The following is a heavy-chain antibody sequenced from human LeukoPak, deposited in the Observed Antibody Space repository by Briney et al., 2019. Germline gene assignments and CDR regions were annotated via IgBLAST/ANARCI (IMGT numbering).Heavy chain of an antibody. V-gene: IGHV3-15*01. CDR2: IKSKTDGGTT. J-gene: IGHJ4*02. CDR3: TTDPREYYYDSSGYYRFDY. CDR1: GFPFNIAW. Sequence: GGSLRLSCAASGFPFNIAWMSWGRQAPGKGLEWVGRIKSKTDGGTTDYAAPVKGRFTISRDDSKNTLYLQMNSLKTEDTAVYYCTTDPREYYYDSSGYYRFDYWGQGTLVTVSS. D-gene: IGHD3-22*01.